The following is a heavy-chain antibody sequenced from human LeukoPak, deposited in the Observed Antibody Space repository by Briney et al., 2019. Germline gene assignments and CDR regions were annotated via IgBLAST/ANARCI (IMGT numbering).Heavy chain of an antibody. CDR3: ASGPTAVTRSY. CDR1: GFTFSSYA. V-gene: IGHV3-23*01. CDR2: ISGSGGST. Sequence: GGSLRLSCAASGFTFSSYAMSWVRQAPGKGLEWVSAISGSGGSTYYADSVKGRFTISRDNSKNTLYLQMHSLRAEDTAVYYCASGPTAVTRSYWGRGTLVTVFS. D-gene: IGHD4-17*01. J-gene: IGHJ4*02.